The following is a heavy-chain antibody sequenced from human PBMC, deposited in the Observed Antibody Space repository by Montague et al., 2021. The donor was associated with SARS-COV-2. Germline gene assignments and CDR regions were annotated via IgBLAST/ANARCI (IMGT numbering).Heavy chain of an antibody. J-gene: IGHJ6*02. CDR3: ACGEITTRGLIYYYGMDV. CDR2: INHSGST. Sequence: SETLSLTCAVSGGSFSGYYWTWIRQSPRKGLEWIGEINHSGSTNYYPSLNSRVTISVDTSKYQFSLKLSSVTAADTAVYYCACGEITTRGLIYYYGMDVWGQGTTVTVSS. V-gene: IGHV4-34*01. D-gene: IGHD4-11*01. CDR1: GGSFSGYY.